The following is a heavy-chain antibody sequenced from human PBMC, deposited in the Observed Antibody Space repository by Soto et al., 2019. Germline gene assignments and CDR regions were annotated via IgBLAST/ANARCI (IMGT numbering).Heavy chain of an antibody. CDR1: GGSIGSGAYY. CDR3: ARRRAFSNWASGADDFDI. CDR2: MYYTGRT. D-gene: IGHD6-13*01. Sequence: QVQLQESGPGLVKPSQTLSLNCTVSGGSIGSGAYYCSCIRQHPGKGLEWIGYMYYTGRTYYNPSLESRDLVSGDTSKNHFALNLTSVTAADKAVYYCARRRAFSNWASGADDFDIWGQGTVVTVSS. V-gene: IGHV4-31*03. J-gene: IGHJ3*02.